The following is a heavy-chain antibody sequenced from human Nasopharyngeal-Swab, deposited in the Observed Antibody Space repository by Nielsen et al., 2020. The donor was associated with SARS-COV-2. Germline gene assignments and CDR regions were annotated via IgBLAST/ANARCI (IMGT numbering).Heavy chain of an antibody. CDR1: GYTFTSYG. CDR3: ARDGYTYYDILTGYKHFDY. J-gene: IGHJ4*02. Sequence: ASVKVSCKASGYTFTSYGISWVRQAPGQGLEWMGWIGAYNGNTNYAQKLQGRVTMTTDTSTSTAYMELRSLRSDDTAVYYCARDGYTYYDILTGYKHFDYWGQGTLVTVSS. V-gene: IGHV1-18*01. D-gene: IGHD3-9*01. CDR2: IGAYNGNT.